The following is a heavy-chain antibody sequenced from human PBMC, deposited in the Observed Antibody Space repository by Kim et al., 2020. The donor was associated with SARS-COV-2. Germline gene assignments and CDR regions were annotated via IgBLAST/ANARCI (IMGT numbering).Heavy chain of an antibody. J-gene: IGHJ4*02. Sequence: SETLSLTCTVSGGSVSSDPYYWTWIRQPPWKGLEWIGCIYYSGSTNYNPSLKSRVTISLDPSNNQFSLNLHSVTAADTAVYYCAKLKLTSRAFDYWGQGT. V-gene: IGHV4-61*01. CDR2: IYYSGST. CDR3: AKLKLTSRAFDY. CDR1: GGSVSSDPYY. D-gene: IGHD1-7*01.